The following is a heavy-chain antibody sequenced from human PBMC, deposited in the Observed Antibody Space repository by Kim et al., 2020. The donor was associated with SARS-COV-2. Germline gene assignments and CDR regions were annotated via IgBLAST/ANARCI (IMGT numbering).Heavy chain of an antibody. J-gene: IGHJ4*02. Sequence: PPLKSRVTISVDTSKNQCSLKLSSVTAADTAVYYCARERLTSSSWYYFDYWGQGTLVTVSS. D-gene: IGHD6-13*01. CDR3: ARERLTSSSWYYFDY. V-gene: IGHV4-31*02.